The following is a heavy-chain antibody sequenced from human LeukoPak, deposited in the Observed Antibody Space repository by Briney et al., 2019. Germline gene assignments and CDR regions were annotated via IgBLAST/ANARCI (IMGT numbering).Heavy chain of an antibody. CDR3: ARHRGTAPGDY. D-gene: IGHD2-21*02. Sequence: SETLSLTCTVSGGSISSGDYYWSWIRQPPGKGLEWIGYIYYSGSTYYNPSLKSRVTISVDTSKNQFSLKLSSVTAADTAVYYCARHRGTAPGDYWGQGTLVTVSS. V-gene: IGHV4-30-4*01. CDR2: IYYSGST. CDR1: GGSISSGDYY. J-gene: IGHJ4*02.